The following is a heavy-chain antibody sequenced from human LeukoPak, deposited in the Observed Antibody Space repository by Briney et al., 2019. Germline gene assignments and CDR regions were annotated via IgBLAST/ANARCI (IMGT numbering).Heavy chain of an antibody. J-gene: IGHJ6*03. V-gene: IGHV1-8*01. CDR3: AMSFLYENMDV. Sequence: ASVKVSCKASVYTFTSYDINWVRQATGQGLEWMGRMNPNSGNTGYAQKFQGRVTMTRNTSISTAYMELSSLRSEDTAVYYCAMSFLYENMDVWGKGTTVTISS. CDR2: MNPNSGNT. D-gene: IGHD2/OR15-2a*01. CDR1: VYTFTSYD.